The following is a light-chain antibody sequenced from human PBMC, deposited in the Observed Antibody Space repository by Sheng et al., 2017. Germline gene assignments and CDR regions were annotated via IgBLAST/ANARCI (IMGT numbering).Light chain of an antibody. Sequence: DIQMTQSPSTLSASVGDRVTITCRASQGVSNWLAWYQQKPGKAPKLLIFKASTLESGVPSRFSGSGSGTEFTLTISSLQPDDSATYYCQQYNSYSYTFGQGTKLEIK. J-gene: IGKJ2*01. CDR2: KAS. CDR3: QQYNSYSYT. CDR1: QGVSNW. V-gene: IGKV1-5*03.